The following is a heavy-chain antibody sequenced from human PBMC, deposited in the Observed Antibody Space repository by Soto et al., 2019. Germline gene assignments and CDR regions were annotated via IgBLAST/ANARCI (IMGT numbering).Heavy chain of an antibody. Sequence: ASVKVSCKASGYTFTSYDINWVRQATGQGLEWMGWMNPNSGNTGYAQKFQGRVTMTRNTSISTAYMELSSLRSEDTAVYYCARGFRGRIAARLDYYYYMDVWGKGTTVTVSS. J-gene: IGHJ6*03. D-gene: IGHD6-6*01. CDR2: MNPNSGNT. V-gene: IGHV1-8*01. CDR1: GYTFTSYD. CDR3: ARGFRGRIAARLDYYYYMDV.